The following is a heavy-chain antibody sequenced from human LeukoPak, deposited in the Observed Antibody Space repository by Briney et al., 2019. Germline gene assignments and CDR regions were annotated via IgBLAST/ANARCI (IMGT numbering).Heavy chain of an antibody. Sequence: GGSLRLSCAASGFTFSSYAMSWVRQAPGKGLEWVSAISGSGGSTYYADSVKGRFTISRDNSKNTPYLQMNSLRAEDTAVYYCAKVRSMVRGVIDYWGQGTLVTVSS. D-gene: IGHD3-10*01. V-gene: IGHV3-23*01. CDR2: ISGSGGST. CDR3: AKVRSMVRGVIDY. J-gene: IGHJ4*02. CDR1: GFTFSSYA.